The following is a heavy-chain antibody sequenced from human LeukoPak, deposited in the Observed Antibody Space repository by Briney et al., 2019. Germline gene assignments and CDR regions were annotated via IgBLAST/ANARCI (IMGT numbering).Heavy chain of an antibody. V-gene: IGHV4-59*08. Sequence: SETLSLTCTVSGDSIGTYYWSWIRQPPGKRLERIGYIYFSGTTNYNPSLKSRVTISVDTSKNQFSLRLSSVTAADTAVYYCARHGPLYDIWSAQFYFDYWGRGTLVTVSS. CDR1: GDSIGTYY. CDR2: IYFSGTT. D-gene: IGHD3-3*01. CDR3: ARHGPLYDIWSAQFYFDY. J-gene: IGHJ4*02.